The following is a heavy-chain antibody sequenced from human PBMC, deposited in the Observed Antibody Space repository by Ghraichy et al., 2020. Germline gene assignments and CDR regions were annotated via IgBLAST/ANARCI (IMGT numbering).Heavy chain of an antibody. CDR2: INSGGGST. D-gene: IGHD2-15*01. Sequence: ASVKVSCKTSGFTFTTSYVHWVRQAPGQGLEWMGTINSGGGSTSYAQKFQGRVTMSRDTSTTTVYMEMTSLTSEDTAVYCCASGCTVGSCYGYYFYPMDVWGQGTTVAVSS. J-gene: IGHJ6*03. CDR3: ASGCTVGSCYGYYFYPMDV. CDR1: GFTFTTSY. V-gene: IGHV1-46*01.